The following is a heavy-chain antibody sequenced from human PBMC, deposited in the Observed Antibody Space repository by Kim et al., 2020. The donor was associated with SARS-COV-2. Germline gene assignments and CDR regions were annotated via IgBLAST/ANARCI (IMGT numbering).Heavy chain of an antibody. CDR3: ARHRFGSGSSYCDY. CDR2: IYPTDSDT. V-gene: IGHV5-51*01. D-gene: IGHD3-10*01. Sequence: GESLKISCKVSGYSLTTYWIAWVRQMPGKGLEYMGIIYPTDSDTRYSPSFQGQVTISADKSISTAYLQWSSLKASDTAMYYCARHRFGSGSSYCDYWGQGTLVTVSS. CDR1: GYSLTTYW. J-gene: IGHJ4*02.